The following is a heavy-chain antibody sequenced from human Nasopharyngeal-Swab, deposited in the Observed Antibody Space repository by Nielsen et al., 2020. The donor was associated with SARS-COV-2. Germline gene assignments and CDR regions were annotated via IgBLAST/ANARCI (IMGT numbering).Heavy chain of an antibody. D-gene: IGHD6-19*01. V-gene: IGHV3-11*04. J-gene: IGHJ5*02. Sequence: GESLKISCAASGFTFSDYYMSWIRQAPGKGLEWVSYISSSGSTIYYAHSVKGRFTISRDNAKNSLYLQMNSLRAEDTAVYYCARVGGGSGWYSNWFDPWGQGTLVTVSS. CDR2: ISSSGSTI. CDR1: GFTFSDYY. CDR3: ARVGGGSGWYSNWFDP.